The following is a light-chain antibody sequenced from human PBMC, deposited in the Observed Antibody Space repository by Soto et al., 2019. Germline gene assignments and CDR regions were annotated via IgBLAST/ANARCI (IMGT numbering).Light chain of an antibody. V-gene: IGKV3-15*01. CDR1: QSVSSS. Sequence: EIVMTQSPATLSVSPGERATLSCRASQSVSSSVAWYQQKPGQAPRLLIYDSSSRATGVPARFSGSGSGTEFSLAISSLQSEDFAVYYCQQYYNWPPTWTLGQGTKVDIK. J-gene: IGKJ1*01. CDR2: DSS. CDR3: QQYYNWPPTWT.